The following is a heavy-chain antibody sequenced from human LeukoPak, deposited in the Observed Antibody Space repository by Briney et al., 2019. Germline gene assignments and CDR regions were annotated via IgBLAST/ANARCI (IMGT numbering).Heavy chain of an antibody. V-gene: IGHV1-69*01. CDR2: TIPIFGTA. D-gene: IGHD2-15*01. CDR3: ARVGPYCSGGSCYSQWFDP. CDR1: GGTFSSYA. J-gene: IGHJ5*02. Sequence: SVKVSCKASGGTFSSYAISWVRQAPGQGLEWMGGTIPIFGTANYAQKFQGRVTITADESTSTAYMELSSLRSEDTAVYYCARVGPYCSGGSCYSQWFDPWGQGTLVTVSS.